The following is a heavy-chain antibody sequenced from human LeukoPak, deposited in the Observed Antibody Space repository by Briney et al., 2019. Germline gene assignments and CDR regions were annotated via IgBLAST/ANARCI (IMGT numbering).Heavy chain of an antibody. D-gene: IGHD6-19*01. J-gene: IGHJ4*02. CDR1: GGTFSSYA. Sequence: ASVKVSCTASGGTFSSYAISWVRQAPGQGLEWMGGIIPIFGTANYAQKFQGRVTITADESTSTAYMELSSLRSEDTAVYYCARHALPGYSSGWYWDYWGQGTLVTVSS. CDR3: ARHALPGYSSGWYWDY. V-gene: IGHV1-69*13. CDR2: IIPIFGTA.